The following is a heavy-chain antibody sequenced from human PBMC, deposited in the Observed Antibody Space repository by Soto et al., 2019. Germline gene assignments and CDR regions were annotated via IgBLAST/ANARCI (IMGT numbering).Heavy chain of an antibody. D-gene: IGHD3-16*01. CDR1: GYSFTTHW. CDR3: ARSQFDYVWGTSGYFDS. Sequence: PGESLKISCKGSGYSFTTHWVGWVRQMPGKGLEWMGIIYPGDSDTRYSPSFQGQVTISADESTTTAYLQWSSLKASDTAMYYCARSQFDYVWGTSGYFDSWGQGTLVTVS. V-gene: IGHV5-51*01. CDR2: IYPGDSDT. J-gene: IGHJ4*02.